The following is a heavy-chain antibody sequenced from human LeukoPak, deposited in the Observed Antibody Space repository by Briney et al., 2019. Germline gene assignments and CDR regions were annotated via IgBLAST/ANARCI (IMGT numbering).Heavy chain of an antibody. CDR3: ARRRDGYNAY. V-gene: IGHV4-34*01. D-gene: IGHD5-24*01. Sequence: NASETLSLTCAVYGVSFSGYYWSWLRQPPGKGLEWLGEINHSGSTNYNPSLKSRVTISVDTSKNQFSLKLSSVTAADTAVYYCARRRDGYNAYWGQGTLVTVSS. J-gene: IGHJ4*02. CDR1: GVSFSGYY. CDR2: INHSGST.